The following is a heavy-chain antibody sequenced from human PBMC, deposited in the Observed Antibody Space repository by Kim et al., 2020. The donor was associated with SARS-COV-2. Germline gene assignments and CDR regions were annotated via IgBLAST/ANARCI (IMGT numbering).Heavy chain of an antibody. V-gene: IGHV4-59*09. D-gene: IGHD3-10*01. CDR3: ARGDGSGSYYDYYFDY. Sequence: PPPRGRVTISVDTSKNQFSLKLSAVTAADTAVYYCARGDGSGSYYDYYFDYWGQGTLVTVSS. J-gene: IGHJ4*02.